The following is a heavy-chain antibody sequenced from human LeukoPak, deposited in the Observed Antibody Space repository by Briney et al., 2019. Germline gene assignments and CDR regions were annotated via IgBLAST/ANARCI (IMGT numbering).Heavy chain of an antibody. V-gene: IGHV4-59*01. J-gene: IGHJ4*02. CDR1: GGSISSYY. D-gene: IGHD5-24*01. Sequence: PSGTLSLTCTVSGGSISSYYWSWIRQPPGKGLEWIGYIYYSGSTNYNPSLKSRVTISVDTSKNQSSLKLSSVTAADTAVYYCASPEKRWLHNKAPLDYWGQGTLVTVSS. CDR2: IYYSGST. CDR3: ASPEKRWLHNKAPLDY.